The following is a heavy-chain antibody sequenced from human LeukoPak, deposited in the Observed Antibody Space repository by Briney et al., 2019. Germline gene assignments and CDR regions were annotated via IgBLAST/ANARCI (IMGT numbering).Heavy chain of an antibody. V-gene: IGHV3-53*01. CDR3: ATHIVVVTAIRGGGFDY. J-gene: IGHJ4*02. Sequence: PGGSLRLSCAASGFTVSSNYMSWVRQAPGKGLEWVSVIYSGGSTYYADSVKGRFTISRDNSKNTLYLQMNSLRAEDTAVYYCATHIVVVTAIRGGGFDYWGQGTLVTVSS. D-gene: IGHD2-21*02. CDR2: IYSGGST. CDR1: GFTVSSNY.